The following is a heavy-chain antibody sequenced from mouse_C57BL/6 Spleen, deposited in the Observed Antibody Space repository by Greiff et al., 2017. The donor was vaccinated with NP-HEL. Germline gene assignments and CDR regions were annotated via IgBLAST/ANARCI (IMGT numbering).Heavy chain of an antibody. Sequence: QVQLQQSGAELVRPGASVTLSCKASGYTFTDYEMHWVKQTPVHGLEWIGAIDPETGGTAYNQKFKGKAILTADKSSSTAYMELRSLTSEDSAVYYCTRRYYGSSPWFDYWGQGTTLTVSS. CDR2: IDPETGGT. J-gene: IGHJ2*01. D-gene: IGHD1-1*01. V-gene: IGHV1-15*01. CDR3: TRRYYGSSPWFDY. CDR1: GYTFTDYE.